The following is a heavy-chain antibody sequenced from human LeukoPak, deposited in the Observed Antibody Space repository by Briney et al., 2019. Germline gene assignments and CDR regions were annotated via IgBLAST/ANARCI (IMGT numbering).Heavy chain of an antibody. CDR2: ISWNSGSI. Sequence: PGGSLRLSCAASGFTFPDYAMHWVRQAPGKGLEWVSGISWNSGSIGYADSVKGRFTISRDNARNSLYLQMNSLRAEDTALYYCAKDKDTMVRGVTYYFDDWGQGTLVTVSS. CDR3: AKDKDTMVRGVTYYFDD. V-gene: IGHV3-9*01. CDR1: GFTFPDYA. J-gene: IGHJ4*02. D-gene: IGHD3-10*01.